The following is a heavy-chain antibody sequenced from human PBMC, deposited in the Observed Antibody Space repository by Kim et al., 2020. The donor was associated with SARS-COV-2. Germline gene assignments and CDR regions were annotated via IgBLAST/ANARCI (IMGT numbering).Heavy chain of an antibody. CDR3: ARDSAIRELKFDY. V-gene: IGHV1-69*04. CDR2: IIPILGIA. J-gene: IGHJ4*02. D-gene: IGHD1-26*01. Sequence: SVKVSCKASGGTFSSYTISWVRQAPGQGLEWMGRIIPILGIANYAQKFQGRVTITAGKSTSTAYMELSSLRSEDTAVYYCARDSAIRELKFDYWGQGTLVTVSS. CDR1: GGTFSSYT.